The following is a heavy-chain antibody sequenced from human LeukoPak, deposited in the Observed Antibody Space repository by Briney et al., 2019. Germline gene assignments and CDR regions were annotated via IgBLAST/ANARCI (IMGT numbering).Heavy chain of an antibody. CDR2: ISGSGGST. D-gene: IGHD3-3*02. Sequence: HPGGSLRLSCAASGFTFSSYAMSWVRQAPGKGLEWVSAISGSGGSTYYTDSVKGRFTISRDNAKNSLYLQMNSLRAEDTAVYYCASRTDVLGDAFDIWGQGTMVTVSS. V-gene: IGHV3-23*01. J-gene: IGHJ3*02. CDR3: ASRTDVLGDAFDI. CDR1: GFTFSSYA.